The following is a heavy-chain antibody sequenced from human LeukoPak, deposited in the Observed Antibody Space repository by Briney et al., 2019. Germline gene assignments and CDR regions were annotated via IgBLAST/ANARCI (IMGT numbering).Heavy chain of an antibody. CDR1: GFTFSSYW. D-gene: IGHD5-18*01. CDR3: ARADTTMVDPYIDY. J-gene: IGHJ4*02. Sequence: GGSLRLSCAASGFTFSSYWMGWVRQAPGKGLEWVANIMQDGGEKYYVDSVKGRFTISRDNAKNSLYLQMNSLRAEDTAVYYCARADTTMVDPYIDYWGQGTLVTVSS. CDR2: IMQDGGEK. V-gene: IGHV3-7*01.